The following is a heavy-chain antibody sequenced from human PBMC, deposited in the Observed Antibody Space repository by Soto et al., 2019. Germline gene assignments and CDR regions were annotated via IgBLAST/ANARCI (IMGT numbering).Heavy chain of an antibody. D-gene: IGHD6-13*01. V-gene: IGHV3-48*02. CDR2: ITSSSTTI. J-gene: IGHJ5*02. CDR1: GFTFSSCS. Sequence: PGGSLRLSCAASGFTFSSCSMNWVRQAPGKGPEWISYITSSSTTIFYADSVKGRFTISRDNAKNSLYLQMNSLRDEDTAVYYCARDNGLAGSFDPWGQGTLVTVSS. CDR3: ARDNGLAGSFDP.